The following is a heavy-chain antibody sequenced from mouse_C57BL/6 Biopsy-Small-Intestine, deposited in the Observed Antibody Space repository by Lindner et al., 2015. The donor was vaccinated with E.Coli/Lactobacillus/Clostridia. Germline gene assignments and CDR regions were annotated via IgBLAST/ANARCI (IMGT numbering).Heavy chain of an antibody. D-gene: IGHD3-2*02. CDR1: GYAFSSYW. Sequence: VQLQESGAELVKPGASVKISCKASGYAFSSYWMNWVKQRPGKGLEWIGQIYPGDGDTKYNGKFKGKATLTTDKSSSTAYMQLSSLTSEDSAVYFCTRTPQADYWGQGTTLTVSS. CDR3: TRTPQADY. J-gene: IGHJ2*01. V-gene: IGHV1-80*01. CDR2: IYPGDGDT.